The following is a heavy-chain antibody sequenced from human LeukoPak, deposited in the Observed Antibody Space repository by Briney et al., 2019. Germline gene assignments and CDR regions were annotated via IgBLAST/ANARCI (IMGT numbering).Heavy chain of an antibody. CDR1: GGSISSGDYY. V-gene: IGHV4-30-4*01. CDR2: IYYSGST. Sequence: SETLSLTCTVSGGSISSGDYYWSWIRQPPGKGLEWIGYIYYSGSTYYNPSLKSRVTISVDTSKNQFSLKLSSVTAADTAVYYCARGAQDDYGDFNWFDPWGQGTLVTVSS. J-gene: IGHJ5*02. CDR3: ARGAQDDYGDFNWFDP. D-gene: IGHD4-17*01.